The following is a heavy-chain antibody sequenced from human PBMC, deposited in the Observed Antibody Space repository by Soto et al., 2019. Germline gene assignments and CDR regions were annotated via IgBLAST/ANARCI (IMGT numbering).Heavy chain of an antibody. D-gene: IGHD2-15*01. J-gene: IGHJ3*02. V-gene: IGHV3-23*01. CDR3: AKVIPIVVVVAATPGAFDI. CDR2: ISGSGGST. Sequence: GGSLRLSCAASGFTFSSYAMSWVRQAPGKGLEWVSAISGSGGSTYYADSVKGRFTFSRDNSKNTLYLQMNSLRAEDTAVYYCAKVIPIVVVVAATPGAFDIWGQGTMVTVSS. CDR1: GFTFSSYA.